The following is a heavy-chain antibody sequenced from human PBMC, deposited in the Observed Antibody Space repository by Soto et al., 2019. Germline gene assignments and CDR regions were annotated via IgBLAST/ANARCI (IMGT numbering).Heavy chain of an antibody. V-gene: IGHV3-30-3*01. CDR3: ARPAFGGADYYYYGMDV. Sequence: GGSLRLSCAASGFTFSSYAMHWVRQAPGKGLEWVAVISYDGSNKYYADSGKGRFTISRDNSKNTLYLKMNSLRAEDTAVYYCARPAFGGADYYYYGMDVWGQGTTVTVSS. CDR2: ISYDGSNK. D-gene: IGHD3-3*01. CDR1: GFTFSSYA. J-gene: IGHJ6*02.